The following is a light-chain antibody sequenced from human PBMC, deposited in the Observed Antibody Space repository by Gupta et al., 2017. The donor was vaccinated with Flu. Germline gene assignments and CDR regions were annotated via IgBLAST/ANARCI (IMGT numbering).Light chain of an antibody. Sequence: PSSLAASVGDRVTITCQASQDISNYLNWYQQKPGKAPKLLIYDASNLETGVPSRCSGSGSGTDFTFTISSLQPEDIATYYCQQYDNLPFTFGPGTKVDIK. CDR1: QDISNY. CDR3: QQYDNLPFT. CDR2: DAS. J-gene: IGKJ3*01. V-gene: IGKV1-33*01.